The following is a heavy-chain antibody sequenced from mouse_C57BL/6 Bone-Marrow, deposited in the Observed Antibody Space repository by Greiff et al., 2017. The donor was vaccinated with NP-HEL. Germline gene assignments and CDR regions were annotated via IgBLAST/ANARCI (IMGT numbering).Heavy chain of an antibody. J-gene: IGHJ3*01. CDR1: GYAFSNYW. V-gene: IGHV1-80*01. CDR2: IYPGDGDT. Sequence: LQESGAELVNPGASVKISCKAFGYAFSNYWMNWVKQRPGKGLEWIGQIYPGDGDTNYNGKFKGKATLTADKSSSTVYMQLSSLTSEDSAVYFCARGAYWGQGTLVTVSA. CDR3: ARGAY.